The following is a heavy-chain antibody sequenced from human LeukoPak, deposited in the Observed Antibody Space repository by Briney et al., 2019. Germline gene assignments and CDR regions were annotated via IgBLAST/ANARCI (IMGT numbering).Heavy chain of an antibody. J-gene: IGHJ3*01. CDR1: GFAFSDYY. CDR2: ISGNGRFI. CDR3: GVSPRRDAFDF. Sequence: GGSLRLSCAASGFAFSDYYINWIRQAPGKGLEWLSYISGNGRFIEYADSVKGRFTISRDNAKNSLYLQMNSLRAEDTAVYYCGVSPRRDAFDFWGQGTMVTVSS. V-gene: IGHV3-11*04.